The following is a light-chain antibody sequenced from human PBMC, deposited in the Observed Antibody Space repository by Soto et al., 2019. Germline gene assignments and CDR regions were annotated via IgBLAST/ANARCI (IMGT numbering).Light chain of an antibody. V-gene: IGLV2-14*01. CDR2: DVS. CDR1: SSDVGGYNY. Sequence: QSALTQPASVSGSPGQSITISCTGTSSDVGGYNYVSWCQQHPGKAPKLMIYDVSNRPSRVSNRFSGSKSGNTASLTISGLQAEDEADYYCSSYTSSSTLGYVFGTGTKVTVL. J-gene: IGLJ1*01. CDR3: SSYTSSSTLGYV.